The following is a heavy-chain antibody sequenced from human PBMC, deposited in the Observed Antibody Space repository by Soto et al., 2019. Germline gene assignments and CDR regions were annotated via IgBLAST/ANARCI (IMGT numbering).Heavy chain of an antibody. J-gene: IGHJ3*01. CDR1: GFSLTTSGVG. V-gene: IGHV2-5*02. CDR2: IYWDDDK. CDR3: AHRGYLYGNWDHGYEDAYDF. D-gene: IGHD5-12*01. Sequence: SGPTLVNPTQTLALTCTFSGFSLTTSGVGVGWIRKTPGKALEWLAVIYWDDDKRYNPSLKNRLTITKDTSKNQVVLIMADMDPVDTATYFCAHRGYLYGNWDHGYEDAYDFWGQGTMVTVSS.